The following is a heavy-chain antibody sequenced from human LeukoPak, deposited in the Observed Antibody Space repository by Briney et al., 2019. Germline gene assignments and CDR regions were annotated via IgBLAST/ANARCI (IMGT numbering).Heavy chain of an antibody. Sequence: PSETLSLTCTVSGGSISSGDYYWSWIRQPPGKGLEWIGYIYYSGSTYYNPSLKSRVTISVDTSKNQFSLKLSSVTAADTAVYYCARVVTIFGVVRLFDPWGQGTLVTVSS. D-gene: IGHD3-3*01. V-gene: IGHV4-30-4*08. CDR1: GGSISSGDYY. J-gene: IGHJ5*02. CDR2: IYYSGST. CDR3: ARVVTIFGVVRLFDP.